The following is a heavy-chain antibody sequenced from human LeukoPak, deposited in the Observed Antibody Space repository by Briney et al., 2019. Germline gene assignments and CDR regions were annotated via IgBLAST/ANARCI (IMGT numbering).Heavy chain of an antibody. J-gene: IGHJ5*02. CDR2: ISAYNGNT. CDR1: GYTFTSYG. D-gene: IGHD2-2*02. V-gene: IGHV1-18*01. CDR3: ACTSRYTAPPTSNWFDP. Sequence: ASVKVSCKASGYTFTSYGISWVRQAPGQGLEWMGWISAYNGNTNYAQKLQGRVTMTTDTSTSTAYMELRSLRSDDTAVYYCACTSRYTAPPTSNWFDPWGQGTLVTVSS.